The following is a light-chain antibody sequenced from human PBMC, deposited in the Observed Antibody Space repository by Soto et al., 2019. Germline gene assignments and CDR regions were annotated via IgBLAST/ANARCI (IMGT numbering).Light chain of an antibody. V-gene: IGLV8-61*01. Sequence: QAVVTQAPSFSVSPGGTVTLTCGLTSGSVSTSNYPSWYQQTPGQAPHTIIYSTNTRSSGVPDRLSGSIRGNKAALTITGARVDDESDYYSLLDRGSGILVFGGGTKLTVL. J-gene: IGLJ2*01. CDR1: SGSVSTSNY. CDR3: LLDRGSGILV. CDR2: STN.